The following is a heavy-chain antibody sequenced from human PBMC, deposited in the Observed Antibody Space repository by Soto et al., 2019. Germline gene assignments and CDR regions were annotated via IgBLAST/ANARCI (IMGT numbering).Heavy chain of an antibody. CDR1: GGSISSSNW. CDR2: IYHSGST. Sequence: QVQLQESGPGLVKPSGTLSLTCAVSGGSISSSNWWSWVRQPPGKGLEWIGEIYHSGSTNYNPSLKGRLPLPVAKSKNQFSLKLSSVTDADTAVYYCVRGYSGYQAVDYWGQGTLVTVSS. CDR3: VRGYSGYQAVDY. V-gene: IGHV4-4*02. D-gene: IGHD5-12*01. J-gene: IGHJ4*02.